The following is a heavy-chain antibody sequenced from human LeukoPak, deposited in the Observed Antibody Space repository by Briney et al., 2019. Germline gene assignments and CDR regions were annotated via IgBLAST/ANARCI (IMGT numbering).Heavy chain of an antibody. CDR3: AREKKNRRYCSSTSCRYGMDV. J-gene: IGHJ6*02. CDR2: IYYSGST. CDR1: GGSISSYY. D-gene: IGHD2-2*01. V-gene: IGHV4-59*12. Sequence: SETLSLTCTVSGGSISSYYWSWIRQPPGKGLEWIGYIYYSGSTNYNPSLKSRVTISVDTSKNQFSLKLSSVTAADTAVYYCAREKKNRRYCSSTSCRYGMDVWGQGTTVTVSS.